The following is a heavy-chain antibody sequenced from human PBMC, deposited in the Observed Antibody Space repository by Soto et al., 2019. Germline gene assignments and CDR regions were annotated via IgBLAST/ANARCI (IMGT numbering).Heavy chain of an antibody. CDR1: GGTFSSYA. CDR2: IIPMYGPA. CDR3: ARVTSMVRGVIDNWFDP. D-gene: IGHD3-10*01. V-gene: IGHV1-69*01. J-gene: IGHJ5*02. Sequence: QVPLVQSGAEVKKPGSSVTVSCKASGGTFSSYAIHWVRQAPGQGLEWMGGIIPMYGPAKYAQRFQGRVTLSADESTTTVYMELTSLTSRDTAVYYCARVTSMVRGVIDNWFDPWGHGTLVTVSS.